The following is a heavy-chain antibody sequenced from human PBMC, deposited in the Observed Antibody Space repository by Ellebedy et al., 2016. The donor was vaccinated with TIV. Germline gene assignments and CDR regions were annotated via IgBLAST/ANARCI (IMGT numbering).Heavy chain of an antibody. V-gene: IGHV3-11*01. CDR3: ARRSRGPSYDFDY. D-gene: IGHD2-8*01. CDR1: GFIFGDYY. CDR2: ITNTGSNT. Sequence: PGGSLRLSFAASGFIFGDYYMSWVRQAPGRGLEWVSYITNTGSNTYYADSVKGRFPVARDNAKNSLYLQMTSLRAEDTAVYYCARRSRGPSYDFDYWGQGALVTVSS. J-gene: IGHJ4*02.